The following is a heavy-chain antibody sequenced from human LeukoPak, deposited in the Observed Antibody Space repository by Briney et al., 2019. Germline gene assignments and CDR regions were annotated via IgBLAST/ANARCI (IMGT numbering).Heavy chain of an antibody. V-gene: IGHV5-51*01. CDR3: AARTIGSNFDN. CDR1: GYSFTSYW. J-gene: IGHJ4*02. Sequence: NRGESLKISCKGSGYSFTSYWIGWVRQMPGKGLEWMGIIYPGDSDTRYSPSFQGQVTISVDKSISTVYLQWSSLKASDTAMYYCAARTIGSNFDNWGQGTLVTVSS. CDR2: IYPGDSDT. D-gene: IGHD1-14*01.